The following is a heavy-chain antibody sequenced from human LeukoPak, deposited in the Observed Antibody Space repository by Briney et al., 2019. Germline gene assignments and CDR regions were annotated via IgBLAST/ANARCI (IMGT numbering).Heavy chain of an antibody. CDR1: GFTFSSYA. J-gene: IGHJ4*02. V-gene: IGHV3-23*01. CDR3: AKGGKWDVTPFDY. CDR2: ISGSGDIT. D-gene: IGHD1-26*01. Sequence: GGSLRLSCAASGFTFSSYAMTWVRQAPGKGLEWVSAISGSGDITYYADSVEGRFTISRDNSKNTLYLQINSLRAEDTAVYYCAKGGKWDVTPFDYWGQGTLVTVSS.